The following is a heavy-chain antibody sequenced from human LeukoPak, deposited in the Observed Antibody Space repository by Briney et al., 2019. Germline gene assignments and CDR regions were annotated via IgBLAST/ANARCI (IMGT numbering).Heavy chain of an antibody. CDR3: AKVDPYYYGMDV. V-gene: IGHV3-30-3*01. CDR1: GFTFSNYA. CDR2: ISYDGGNK. Sequence: GGSLRLSCAASGFTFSNYAMHWVRQAPGKGLEWVTVISYDGGNKYYADSVKGRFTISRDNSKNTLYLQMNSLRAEDTAVYYCAKVDPYYYGMDVWGQGTTVTVSS. J-gene: IGHJ6*02.